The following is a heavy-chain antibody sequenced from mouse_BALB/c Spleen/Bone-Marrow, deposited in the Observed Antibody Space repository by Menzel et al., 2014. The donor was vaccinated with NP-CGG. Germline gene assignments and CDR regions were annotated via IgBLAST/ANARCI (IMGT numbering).Heavy chain of an antibody. Sequence: EVKLVESGGGLVQPGGSRKLSCAASGFTFSSFGMHWVRQAPEKGLEWVAYISSGSSTIYYADTVKGRFTISRDNPKNALGLEMTSVRGEGTAMYYCARSGIGYYYGSNSYAMDYWGQGTSGTVSS. V-gene: IGHV5-17*02. CDR3: ARSGIGYYYGSNSYAMDY. D-gene: IGHD1-1*01. CDR2: ISSGSSTI. J-gene: IGHJ4*01. CDR1: GFTFSSFG.